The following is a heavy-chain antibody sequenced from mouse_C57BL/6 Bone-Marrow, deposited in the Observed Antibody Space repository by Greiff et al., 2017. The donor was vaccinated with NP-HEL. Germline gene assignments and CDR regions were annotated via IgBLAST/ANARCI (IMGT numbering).Heavy chain of an antibody. CDR2: IDPSDSYT. CDR1: GYTFTSYW. J-gene: IGHJ3*01. D-gene: IGHD1-1*01. CDR3: ARRGVGVLRYSWFAY. V-gene: IGHV1-50*01. Sequence: VQLQQPGAELVKPGASVKLSCKASGYTFTSYWMQWVKQRPGQGLEWIGEIDPSDSYTNYNQKFKGKATLTVETSSGTAYMQLSSLPSEDSSVYYCARRGVGVLRYSWFAYWGQGTLVTVSA.